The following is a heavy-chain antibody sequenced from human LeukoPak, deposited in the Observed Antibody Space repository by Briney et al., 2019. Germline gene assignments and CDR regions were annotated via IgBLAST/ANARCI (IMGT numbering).Heavy chain of an antibody. Sequence: GGSLRLSCAASGFTFSSYWMSWVRQAPGKGLEWVANIKQDGSEKYYVDSVKGRFTISRDNAKNSLYLQMNSLRAEDTAVYYCARDGYSCSSTSCPRGYFQHWGQGTLVTVSS. V-gene: IGHV3-7*01. CDR3: ARDGYSCSSTSCPRGYFQH. CDR1: GFTFSSYW. J-gene: IGHJ1*01. CDR2: IKQDGSEK. D-gene: IGHD2-2*01.